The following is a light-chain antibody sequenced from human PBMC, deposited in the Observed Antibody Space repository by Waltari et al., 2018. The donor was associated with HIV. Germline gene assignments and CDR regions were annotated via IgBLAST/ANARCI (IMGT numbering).Light chain of an antibody. Sequence: DIQMTQSPSPLAASVGDRVTITCRASQDIKSYLAGCQQRPGKAPKSLIYGASSLPSGVPSRFSGSGSGTQFTLTINSLQPEDFATYYCQQYKSYPWTFGQGTKVEIK. J-gene: IGKJ1*01. CDR2: GAS. V-gene: IGKV1-16*01. CDR3: QQYKSYPWT. CDR1: QDIKSY.